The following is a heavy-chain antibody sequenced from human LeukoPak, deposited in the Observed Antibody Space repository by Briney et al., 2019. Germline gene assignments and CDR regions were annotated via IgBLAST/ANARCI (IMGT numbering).Heavy chain of an antibody. J-gene: IGHJ5*02. CDR2: VSYDRITK. CDR1: GFTFSNYG. D-gene: IGHD3-10*01. CDR3: AREGLDSGSHFSAWFDP. Sequence: TGGSLRLSCAASGFTFSNYGMHWARQAPGKGLEWVAVVSYDRITKYYADSVKGRFSISRDNSKNTLSLEMNSLRPEDTAVYYCAREGLDSGSHFSAWFDPWGQGTLVTVSS. V-gene: IGHV3-30*03.